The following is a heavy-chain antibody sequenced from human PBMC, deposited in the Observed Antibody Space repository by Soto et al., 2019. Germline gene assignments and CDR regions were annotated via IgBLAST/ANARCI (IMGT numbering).Heavy chain of an antibody. CDR3: ASGDPYYDFLSGWFGKHFDI. CDR2: INHSGST. Sequence: TSETLSLTCAVYGGSFSGYYWSWIRQPPGKGLEWIGEINHSGSTNYNPSLKSRVTISVDTSKNQFSLKLSSVTAADTAVYYCASGDPYYDFLSGWFGKHFDIWGQGTMVTVSS. V-gene: IGHV4-34*01. D-gene: IGHD3-3*01. CDR1: GGSFSGYY. J-gene: IGHJ3*02.